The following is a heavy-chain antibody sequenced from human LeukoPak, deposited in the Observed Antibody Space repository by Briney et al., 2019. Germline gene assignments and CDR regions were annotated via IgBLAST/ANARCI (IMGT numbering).Heavy chain of an antibody. CDR3: AREDSSGYYHRFDY. Sequence: GGSLRLSCAASEFTFSSYAMHWVRQAPGKGLEWVAVISYDGSNKYYADSVKGRFTISRDNSKNTLYLQMNSLRAEDTAVYYCAREDSSGYYHRFDYWGQGTLVTVSS. CDR1: EFTFSSYA. V-gene: IGHV3-30*04. D-gene: IGHD3-22*01. CDR2: ISYDGSNK. J-gene: IGHJ4*02.